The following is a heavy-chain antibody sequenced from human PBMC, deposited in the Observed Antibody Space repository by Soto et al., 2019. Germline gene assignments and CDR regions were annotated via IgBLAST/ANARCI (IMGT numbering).Heavy chain of an antibody. CDR3: TRDRDDSSGYYYGY. Sequence: GGSLRLSCTASGFTFGDYAMSWVRQAPGKGLEWVGFIRSKAYGGTTEYAASVKGRFTISRDDSKSIAYLQMNSLKTEDTAVYYCTRDRDDSSGYYYGYWGQGTLVTVSS. CDR2: IRSKAYGGTT. CDR1: GFTFGDYA. V-gene: IGHV3-49*04. D-gene: IGHD3-22*01. J-gene: IGHJ4*02.